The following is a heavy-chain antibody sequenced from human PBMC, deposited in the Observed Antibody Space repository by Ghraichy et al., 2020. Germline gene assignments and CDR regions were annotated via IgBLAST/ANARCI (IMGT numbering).Heavy chain of an antibody. V-gene: IGHV1-24*01. CDR2: FDPEDGET. CDR3: ATVGRRAGCWLTWGDY. D-gene: IGHD3-16*01. J-gene: IGHJ4*02. CDR1: GYTLTELS. Sequence: ASVKVSCKVSGYTLTELSMHWVRQAPGKGLEWMGGFDPEDGETIYAQKFQGRVTMTEDTSTDTAYMELSSLRSEDTAVYYCATVGRRAGCWLTWGDYWGQGTLVTVSS.